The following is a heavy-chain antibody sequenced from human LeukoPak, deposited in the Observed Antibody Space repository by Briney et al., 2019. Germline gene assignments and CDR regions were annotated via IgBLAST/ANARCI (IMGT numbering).Heavy chain of an antibody. CDR1: GDSISGANFY. V-gene: IGHV4-31*03. D-gene: IGHD4-23*01. J-gene: IGHJ5*02. CDR3: ARDRDGANSNWFDP. Sequence: SETLSLTCTVSGDSISGANFYWNWIRQHPHPGKGLEWIGSIYFNGNTLYNPSLKSRLTISIDTSKNQFSLKLTSLTAADTAMYYCARDRDGANSNWFDPWGQGTLVTVSS. CDR2: IYFNGNT.